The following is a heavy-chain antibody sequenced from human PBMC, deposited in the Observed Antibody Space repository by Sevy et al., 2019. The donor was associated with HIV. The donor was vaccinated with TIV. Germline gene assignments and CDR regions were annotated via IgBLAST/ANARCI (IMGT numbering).Heavy chain of an antibody. J-gene: IGHJ4*02. CDR3: VKDRSGSYSFDY. D-gene: IGHD1-26*01. V-gene: IGHV3-9*01. Sequence: GGSLRLSCAASGFTFDDYTMNWVRQAPGKGLEWVSDISWSSGNIAYADSVEGRFTISRDNAKNSLYLQMNSLRIEDTALYYCVKDRSGSYSFDYWGQGTLVTVSS. CDR1: GFTFDDYT. CDR2: ISWSSGNI.